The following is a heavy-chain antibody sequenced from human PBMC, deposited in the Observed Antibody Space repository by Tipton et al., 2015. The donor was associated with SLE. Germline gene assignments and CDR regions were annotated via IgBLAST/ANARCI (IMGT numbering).Heavy chain of an antibody. CDR2: IYYSGST. V-gene: IGHV4-30-4*08. CDR3: VRLELPATKADY. Sequence: TLSLTCTVSGASVSSSPYYWAWIRRPPGKGLEWIGYIYYSGSTYYNPSLKSRLTLSIDTSKNQFSLKLSSVTAADTAVYYCVRLELPATKADYWGPGTLVTVSS. J-gene: IGHJ4*02. D-gene: IGHD5-24*01. CDR1: GASVSSSPYY.